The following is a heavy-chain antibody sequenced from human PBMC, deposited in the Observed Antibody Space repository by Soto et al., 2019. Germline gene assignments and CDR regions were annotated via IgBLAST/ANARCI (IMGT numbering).Heavy chain of an antibody. CDR3: ARAYLERDTAMAPTFDY. D-gene: IGHD5-18*01. J-gene: IGHJ4*02. CDR2: ISSSSRTI. V-gene: IGHV3-48*02. Sequence: EVQLVESGGGLVQPGGSLRLSCAASGFTFSSYSMNWVRQAPGKGLEWVSYISSSSRTIYYADSVKGRFTISRDNAKNSLYLQMNSLSDEETAVYYCARAYLERDTAMAPTFDYWGQGTLVTVSS. CDR1: GFTFSSYS.